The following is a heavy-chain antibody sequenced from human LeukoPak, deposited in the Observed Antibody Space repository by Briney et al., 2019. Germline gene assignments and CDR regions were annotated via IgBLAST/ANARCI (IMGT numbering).Heavy chain of an antibody. Sequence: GGSLRLSCAASGFTFSDYYMSWIRQAPGKGLEWVSYISSSGSTIYYADSVKGRFAISRDNAKNSLYLQMNSLRAEDTAVYYCARARLTGSHYFDYWGQGTLVTVSS. J-gene: IGHJ4*02. CDR3: ARARLTGSHYFDY. CDR2: ISSSGSTI. CDR1: GFTFSDYY. V-gene: IGHV3-11*01. D-gene: IGHD7-27*01.